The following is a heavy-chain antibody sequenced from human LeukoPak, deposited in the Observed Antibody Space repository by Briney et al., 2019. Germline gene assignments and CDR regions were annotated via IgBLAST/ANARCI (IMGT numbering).Heavy chain of an antibody. V-gene: IGHV3-7*04. CDR2: INQGETVK. D-gene: IGHD3-22*01. CDR1: GLTFSTNW. Sequence: GGSLTLFCGASGLTFSTNWMAWIRHAPGRGREWVAYINQGETVKNYADSVKGRFTVSRDNAENSLYLQLRSLRVEDTGVYYCARDVGGGYHLFTESPSGQGTLVTV. CDR3: ARDVGGGYHLFTESP. J-gene: IGHJ5*02.